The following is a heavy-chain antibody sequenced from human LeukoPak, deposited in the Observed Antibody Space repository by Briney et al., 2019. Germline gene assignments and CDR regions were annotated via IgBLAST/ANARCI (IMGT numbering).Heavy chain of an antibody. J-gene: IGHJ5*02. D-gene: IGHD3-22*01. CDR3: ARALADYYDSSASGGWFDP. V-gene: IGHV1-69*13. Sequence: GASVKVSCKASGGTFSSYAVSWVRQAPGQGREWMGGIIPIFGTANYAQKFQGRVTITADESTSTAYMELSSLRSEDTAVYYCARALADYYDSSASGGWFDPWGQGTLVTVSS. CDR1: GGTFSSYA. CDR2: IIPIFGTA.